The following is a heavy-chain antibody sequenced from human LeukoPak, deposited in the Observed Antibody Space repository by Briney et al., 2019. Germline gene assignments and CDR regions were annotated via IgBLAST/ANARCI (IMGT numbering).Heavy chain of an antibody. Sequence: GSVRVSCTASGYTFTADYMHRGRQAPGQGVEWMGWINPNSGGTNYAQKFQCRVAMTTDTSISTAYMELSRLRSDDTAVYYCARDDTSGKQLPKNLFDPLSQGTLGTVSS. CDR3: ARDDTSGKQLPKNLFDP. D-gene: IGHD6-13*01. CDR1: GYTFTADY. CDR2: INPNSGGT. V-gene: IGHV1-2*02. J-gene: IGHJ5*02.